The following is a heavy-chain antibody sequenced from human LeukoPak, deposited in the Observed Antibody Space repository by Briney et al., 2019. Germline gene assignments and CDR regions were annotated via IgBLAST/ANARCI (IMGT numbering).Heavy chain of an antibody. J-gene: IGHJ4*02. CDR3: ASFGFCSGGICYGKYSES. D-gene: IGHD2-15*01. Sequence: GGSLRLSCAASGFTFSTYWMHWVRQAPGKGLVWVSCINSDGSSTGYADSVKGRFTFSRDNAKNTLYLQMNSLRAEDTAVYYCASFGFCSGGICYGKYSESWGQGTLVTVSS. CDR1: GFTFSTYW. CDR2: INSDGSST. V-gene: IGHV3-74*01.